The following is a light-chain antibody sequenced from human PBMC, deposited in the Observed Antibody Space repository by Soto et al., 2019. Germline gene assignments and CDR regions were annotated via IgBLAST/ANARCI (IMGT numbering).Light chain of an antibody. Sequence: DIQMTQSPSTLSASVGDRVTITCRASRSISRSLAWYQQRSGKAPKLLIYDASSLESGVPSRFSGSGFGTEFTLAISGLQPDDFAPYYYQQYQSCFFTLGPGTTVDMK. CDR2: DAS. V-gene: IGKV1-5*01. CDR3: QQYQSCFFT. J-gene: IGKJ3*01. CDR1: RSISRS.